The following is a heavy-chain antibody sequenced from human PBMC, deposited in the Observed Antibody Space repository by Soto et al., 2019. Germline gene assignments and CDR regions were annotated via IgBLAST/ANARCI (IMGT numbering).Heavy chain of an antibody. Sequence: QVQLVQSGAEVKKPGASVKVSCKASGYTFTSYGISWVRQAPGQGLEWMGWIGAYNGNTNNAQKRQGRVTMTTDTSTSTAYMERRSLRSDDTAVYYCASGEEVAGSKYYYYYGMDVWGQGTTVTVSS. V-gene: IGHV1-18*04. CDR2: IGAYNGNT. CDR3: ASGEEVAGSKYYYYYGMDV. CDR1: GYTFTSYG. D-gene: IGHD1-1*01. J-gene: IGHJ6*02.